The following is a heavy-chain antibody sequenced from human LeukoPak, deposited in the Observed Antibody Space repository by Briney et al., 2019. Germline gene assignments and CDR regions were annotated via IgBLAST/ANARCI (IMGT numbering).Heavy chain of an antibody. CDR1: GGSISSSSYY. D-gene: IGHD6-13*01. J-gene: IGHJ5*02. V-gene: IGHV4-39*07. Sequence: SETLSLTCTVSGGSISSSSYYWGWIRQPPGKGLEWIGSIYYSGSTYYNPSLKSRVTISVDTSKNQFSLKPSSVTAADTAVYYCARVSCHSSSCDGKNWFDPWGQGTLVTVSS. CDR2: IYYSGST. CDR3: ARVSCHSSSCDGKNWFDP.